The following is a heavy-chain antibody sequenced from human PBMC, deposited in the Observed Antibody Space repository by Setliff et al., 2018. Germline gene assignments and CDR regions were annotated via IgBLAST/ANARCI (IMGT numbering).Heavy chain of an antibody. V-gene: IGHV4-59*08. CDR2: IYYSGST. J-gene: IGHJ4*02. CDR1: GYTFTNY. D-gene: IGHD2-2*01. CDR3: ARVRCASTSCRYRGAFDF. Sequence: GYTFTNYWSWIRQPAGKGLEWIGYIYYSGSTNYNPSLNNRVTISVDTSKNQFSLNLSSVTAADTAVYYCARVRCASTSCRYRGAFDFWGQGTLVTVSS.